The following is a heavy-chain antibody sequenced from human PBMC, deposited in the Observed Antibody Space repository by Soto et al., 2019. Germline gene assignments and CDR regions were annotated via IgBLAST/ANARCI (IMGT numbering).Heavy chain of an antibody. Sequence: LRLSCAASGFSFSNFAMSWVRQAPGTGLEWVSSISGSGDKTYYLDSVKGRFTISRDNSKNTLYLHMNSLGAEDTAVYFCAKDYASTLYWYFDPWGEGTLVTVSS. CDR1: GFSFSNFA. D-gene: IGHD2-15*01. CDR2: ISGSGDKT. V-gene: IGHV3-23*01. J-gene: IGHJ5*02. CDR3: AKDYASTLYWYFDP.